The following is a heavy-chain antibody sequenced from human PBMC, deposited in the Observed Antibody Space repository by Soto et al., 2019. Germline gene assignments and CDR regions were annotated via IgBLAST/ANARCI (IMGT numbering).Heavy chain of an antibody. CDR3: ARDKSSSWSGHFDY. D-gene: IGHD6-13*01. V-gene: IGHV3-30-3*01. Sequence: QVQLVESGGGVVQPGRSLRLSCAASGFTFSSYSMHWVRQAPGKGLEWVAVISYDGSNKFYADAVKGRFTISRDNFQNTLFLQMNSLRPEDTAVYYCARDKSSSWSGHFDYWGQGTLVTVSS. CDR1: GFTFSSYS. J-gene: IGHJ4*02. CDR2: ISYDGSNK.